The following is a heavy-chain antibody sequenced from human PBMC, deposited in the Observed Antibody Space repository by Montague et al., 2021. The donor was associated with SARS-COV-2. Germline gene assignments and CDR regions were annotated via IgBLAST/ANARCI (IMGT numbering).Heavy chain of an antibody. Sequence: SETLSLTCTVSGGSISTSPYFWGWIRQPPGKGLEWIGSIYYSGSTYYNPSLKSRVTISIDTPKNQFSLKLSSVTAADTAVYYCARDLNEYSSSGGFDYWGQGTLVTVSS. V-gene: IGHV4-39*07. CDR3: ARDLNEYSSSGGFDY. D-gene: IGHD6-6*01. CDR1: GGSISTSPYF. CDR2: IYYSGST. J-gene: IGHJ4*02.